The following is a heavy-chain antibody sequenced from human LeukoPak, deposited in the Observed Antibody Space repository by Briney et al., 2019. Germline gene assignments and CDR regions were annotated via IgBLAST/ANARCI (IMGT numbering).Heavy chain of an antibody. CDR1: GFTFSTYA. CDR3: ARDEAGYSSD. CDR2: ITYDGGTT. V-gene: IGHV3-64*01. J-gene: IGHJ1*01. D-gene: IGHD6-19*01. Sequence: QPGGSLRLSCAAPGFTFSTYAMHWVRQAPGKGLEHVSSITYDGGTTYYANSVKGRFTISRDNSKNTLYLQMGSLRDEDMSVYYCARDEAGYSSDWGQGTLVTVSS.